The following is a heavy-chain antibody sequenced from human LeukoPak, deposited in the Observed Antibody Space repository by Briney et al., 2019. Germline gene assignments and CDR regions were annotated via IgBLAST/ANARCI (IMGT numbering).Heavy chain of an antibody. J-gene: IGHJ4*02. CDR2: INPSGGST. Sequence: ASVKVSCKASGYTFTSYYMHWVRQAPGQGLEWMGIINPSGGSTSYAQKFQGRVTMTRDTSTSTVYMELSSLRSEDTAVYYCARDCDVSGREGYSSGWYVGSCIYWGQGTLVTVSS. V-gene: IGHV1-46*01. CDR1: GYTFTSYY. D-gene: IGHD6-19*01. CDR3: ARDCDVSGREGYSSGWYVGSCIY.